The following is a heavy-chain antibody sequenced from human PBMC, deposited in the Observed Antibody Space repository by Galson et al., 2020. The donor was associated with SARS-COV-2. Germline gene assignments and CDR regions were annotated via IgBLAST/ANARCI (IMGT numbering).Heavy chain of an antibody. Sequence: SLKISCAASGFTFDDYAMHWVRQAPGKGLEWVSGISWNSGSIGYADSVKGRFTISRDNAKNSLYLQMNSLRAEDTAVYYCAKTQFECSSSGWYYEYYYYYMGVWGKGTTVTVSS. CDR3: AKTQFECSSSGWYYEYYYYYMGV. D-gene: IGHD6-19*01. CDR1: GFTFDDYA. J-gene: IGHJ6*03. CDR2: ISWNSGSI. V-gene: IGHV3-9*01.